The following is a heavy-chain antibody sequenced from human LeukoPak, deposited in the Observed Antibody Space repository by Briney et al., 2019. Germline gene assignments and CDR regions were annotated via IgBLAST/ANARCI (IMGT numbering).Heavy chain of an antibody. J-gene: IGHJ4*02. V-gene: IGHV1-18*01. CDR1: GYTFTSYG. CDR3: ARVDYDFWSGYYTATENFDY. Sequence: ASVKVSCKASGYTFTSYGISWVRQAPGQGLEWMGWISAYNGNTNYAQKLQGRVTMTTDTSTSTAYMELRSLGSDDTAVYYCARVDYDFWSGYYTATENFDYWGQGTLVTVSS. D-gene: IGHD3-3*01. CDR2: ISAYNGNT.